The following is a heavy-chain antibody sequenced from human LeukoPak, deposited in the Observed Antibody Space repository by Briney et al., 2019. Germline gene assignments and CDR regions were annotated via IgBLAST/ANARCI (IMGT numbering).Heavy chain of an antibody. Sequence: GASLKISCRSSGYRFNMYWIGWVRQMPGKGLEWMGIIYAGDSDTRYTPSFQGQVTMSVDKSINTAYLQWSSLKASDTAMYYCARRQGCSNSNCPPDYWGQGTLVTVSP. CDR2: IYAGDSDT. CDR1: GYRFNMYW. CDR3: ARRQGCSNSNCPPDY. J-gene: IGHJ4*02. D-gene: IGHD2/OR15-2a*01. V-gene: IGHV5-51*01.